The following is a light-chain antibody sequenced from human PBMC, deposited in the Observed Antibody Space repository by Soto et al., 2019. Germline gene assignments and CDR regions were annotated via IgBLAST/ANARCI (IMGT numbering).Light chain of an antibody. J-gene: IGLJ2*01. CDR1: SSNIGSNT. V-gene: IGLV1-44*01. CDR3: AAWEDSLNVVV. Sequence: QSVLTQPPSASGTPGQRVTISCSGSSSNIGSNTVNWYQQLPGTAPKLLISSNNQRPSGVPDRFSGSKSGTSASLASSGLQSEDEADYYCAAWEDSLNVVVFGGGTKLNVL. CDR2: SNN.